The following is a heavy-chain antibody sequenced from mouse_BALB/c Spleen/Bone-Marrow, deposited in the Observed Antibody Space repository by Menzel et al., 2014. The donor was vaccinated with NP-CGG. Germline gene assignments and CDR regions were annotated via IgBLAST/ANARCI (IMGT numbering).Heavy chain of an antibody. CDR2: ISDGGGST. Sequence: EVKLVESGGGLVQPGGSLKLSCATSGFTFSDYYMFWVRQTPEKRLEWVAYISDGGGSTYYPDTVKGRFTISRDNAKNTLYLQMSRLKSEDIAMYYCARQGYDVAMDYWGQGTSVAVSS. D-gene: IGHD2-14*01. CDR3: ARQGYDVAMDY. CDR1: GFTFSDYY. J-gene: IGHJ4*01. V-gene: IGHV5-12*02.